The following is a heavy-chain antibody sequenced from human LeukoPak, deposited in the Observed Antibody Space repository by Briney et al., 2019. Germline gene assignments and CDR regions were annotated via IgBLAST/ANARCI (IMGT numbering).Heavy chain of an antibody. J-gene: IGHJ4*02. CDR2: ISYDGSNK. CDR1: GFTFSGYA. D-gene: IGHD3-9*01. Sequence: GRSLRLSCAASGFTFSGYAMHWVRQAPGKGLEWVAVISYDGSNKYYADSVKGRFTISRDNSKNTLYLQMNSLRAEDTAVYYCARIYYDILTGYQDYFDYWGQGTLVTVSS. CDR3: ARIYYDILTGYQDYFDY. V-gene: IGHV3-30*04.